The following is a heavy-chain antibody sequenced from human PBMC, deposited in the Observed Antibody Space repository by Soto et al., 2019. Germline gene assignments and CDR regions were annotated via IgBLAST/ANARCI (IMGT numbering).Heavy chain of an antibody. V-gene: IGHV2-5*02. CDR2: IFWDDDK. J-gene: IGHJ4*02. D-gene: IGHD5-12*01. CDR1: GFSLTTRGVA. Sequence: QITLKESGPALVRPTQTLTLTCSFSGFSLTTRGVAVGWIRQPPGKALEWLALIFWDDDKWYSPSLRSRLTSTEDTSTNQVVLTMTNMDPVDTPTYYCAHRSRGSAYYFDPWGQGTLVTVSS. CDR3: AHRSRGSAYYFDP.